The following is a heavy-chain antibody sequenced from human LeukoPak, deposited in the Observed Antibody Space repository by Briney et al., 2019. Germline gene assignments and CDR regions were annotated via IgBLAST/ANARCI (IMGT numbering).Heavy chain of an antibody. CDR2: IYHSGST. Sequence: PSETLSLTCTVSGYSISSGYYWGWIRQPPGKGLEWIGSIYHSGSTYYNQSPKSRVTISVDTSKNQFSLKLSSVTAADTAVYYCARVGTTTTYYDFWSGYSNFDYWGQGTLVTVSS. J-gene: IGHJ4*02. CDR1: GYSISSGYY. D-gene: IGHD3-3*01. V-gene: IGHV4-38-2*02. CDR3: ARVGTTTTYYDFWSGYSNFDY.